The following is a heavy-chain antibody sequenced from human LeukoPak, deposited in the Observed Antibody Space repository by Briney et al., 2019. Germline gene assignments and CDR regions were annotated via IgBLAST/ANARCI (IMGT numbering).Heavy chain of an antibody. J-gene: IGHJ4*02. CDR1: GYSFVVYY. CDR2: MNPDTGGR. CDR3: ARDRVEMSTSLSFFDN. Sequence: GASVTVSCKPSGYSFVVYYIHWMRQAPGQGLEWLGWMNPDTGGRKLAQKFQGRVTLTRDTSINTAYMELNSLQSDDTAVYFCARDRVEMSTSLSFFDNWGQGSLITVSS. D-gene: IGHD5-24*01. V-gene: IGHV1-2*02.